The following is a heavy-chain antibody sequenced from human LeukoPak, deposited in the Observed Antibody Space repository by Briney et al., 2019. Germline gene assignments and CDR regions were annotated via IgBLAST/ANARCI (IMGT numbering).Heavy chain of an antibody. Sequence: GGSLRLSCAASGFTFSDYYISWIRQAPGKGLEWISYISSSGRTVDQADSVKGRITISRDNAKNSVYLQMNSLRAEDTAVYYCARNLQYYGSGILGYWGQGTLVTVSS. CDR1: GFTFSDYY. CDR3: ARNLQYYGSGILGY. J-gene: IGHJ4*02. CDR2: ISSSGRTV. V-gene: IGHV3-11*04. D-gene: IGHD3-10*01.